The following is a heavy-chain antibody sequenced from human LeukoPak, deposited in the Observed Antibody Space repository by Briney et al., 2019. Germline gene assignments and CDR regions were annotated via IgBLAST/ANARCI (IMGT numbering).Heavy chain of an antibody. D-gene: IGHD7-27*01. J-gene: IGHJ2*01. Sequence: PSETLSLTCTVSGGSISSSSYYWRWIRQPPGKGLEWIGYIFYSGNIYYNPSLKSRVTISVDTSKNQFSLKLSSVTAPDTAVYYCARAPGVAEVGRLDLWGRGTLVTVSS. CDR3: ARAPGVAEVGRLDL. CDR2: IFYSGNI. V-gene: IGHV4-30-4*01. CDR1: GGSISSSSYY.